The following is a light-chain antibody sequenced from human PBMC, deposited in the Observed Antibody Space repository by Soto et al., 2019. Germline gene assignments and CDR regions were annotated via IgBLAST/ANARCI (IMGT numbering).Light chain of an antibody. CDR1: ALPKHC. J-gene: IGLJ2*01. V-gene: IGLV3-25*03. Sequence: YELRQPPSVSVSPGQTVRISCSGDALPKHCDYWYQQKPGQAPALVIYKYTERPSGIPERFSGSSSGTTVTLTISGVRAEDEADYYCQSTDSSHKDVIFAGGTKLTVL. CDR3: QSTDSSHKDVI. CDR2: KYT.